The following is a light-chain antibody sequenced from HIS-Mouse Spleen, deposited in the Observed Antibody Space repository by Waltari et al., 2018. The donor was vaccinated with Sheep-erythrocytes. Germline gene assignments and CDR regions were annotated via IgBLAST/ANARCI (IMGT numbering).Light chain of an antibody. Sequence: QSALTQPASVSGSPGQSITISCTGTSSDVGSYNLVSWYQQHPGKAPKLMIYAGSKRTSGVANRFSGSKSGNTASLTISGLQAEDEADDYCCSYAGSSTPWVFGGGTKLTVL. CDR2: AGS. J-gene: IGLJ3*02. CDR3: CSYAGSSTPWV. CDR1: SSDVGSYNL. V-gene: IGLV2-23*01.